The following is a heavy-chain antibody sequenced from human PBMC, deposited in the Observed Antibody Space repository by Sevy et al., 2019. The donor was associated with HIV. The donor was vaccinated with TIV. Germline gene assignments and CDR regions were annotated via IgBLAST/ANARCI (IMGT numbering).Heavy chain of an antibody. CDR3: TTDVHLGDFRLWDD. D-gene: IGHD4-17*01. CDR1: EYSLNELS. Sequence: ASVKVSCQVFEYSLNELSIHWVRQAPGKGLEWMGGFDPQRGKIIYAQKFQGRVTMTEDTYTETAYMELSNLGSEDTAVYYCTTDVHLGDFRLWDDWGQGTRVTVSS. CDR2: FDPQRGKI. V-gene: IGHV1-24*01. J-gene: IGHJ4*02.